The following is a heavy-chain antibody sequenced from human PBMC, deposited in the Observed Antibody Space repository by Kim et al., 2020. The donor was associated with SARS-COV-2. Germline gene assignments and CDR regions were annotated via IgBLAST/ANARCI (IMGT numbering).Heavy chain of an antibody. J-gene: IGHJ4*02. CDR2: T. V-gene: IGHV4-4*09. Sequence: TNSTPSLKSRVTISVDTSKNQFSLKLSSVTAADTAVYYCARKGSGWHFDYWGQGTLVTVSS. D-gene: IGHD6-19*01. CDR3: ARKGSGWHFDY.